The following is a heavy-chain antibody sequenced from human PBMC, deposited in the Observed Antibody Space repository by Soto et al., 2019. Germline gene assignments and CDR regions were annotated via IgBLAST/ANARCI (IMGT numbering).Heavy chain of an antibody. CDR2: VYYSGST. CDR1: GGSISSSSSY. J-gene: IGHJ6*02. Sequence: QLQLQESGPGLVKPSETLSLTCTVSGGSISSSSSYWGWIRQPPGKGLAWIGRVYYSGSTYYNPSHKMRVSISVDTSKNQSSLKLSSVTAADTAVYYCASQASPYYYYGMDGWGQGTTVTVSS. V-gene: IGHV4-39*01. CDR3: ASQASPYYYYGMDG.